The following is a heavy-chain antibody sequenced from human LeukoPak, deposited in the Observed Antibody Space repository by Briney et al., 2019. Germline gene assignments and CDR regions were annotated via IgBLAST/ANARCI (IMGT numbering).Heavy chain of an antibody. CDR1: GGSISSYY. CDR2: IYTSGCT. J-gene: IGHJ4*02. Sequence: SETLSLTCTVSGGSISSYYWSWIRQPAGQGLEWIGRIYTSGCTNYNPSLKSRVTMSVDTSKTQFSLKLSSVTAADTAVYYCAREWAGACDYWGQGTLVTVSS. CDR3: AREWAGACDY. D-gene: IGHD1-26*01. V-gene: IGHV4-4*07.